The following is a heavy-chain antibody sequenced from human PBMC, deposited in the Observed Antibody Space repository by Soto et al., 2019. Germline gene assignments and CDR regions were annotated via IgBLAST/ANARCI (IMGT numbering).Heavy chain of an antibody. V-gene: IGHV6-1*01. CDR3: ERGKYSGFDV. Sequence: SQPVSRTCAISGASVSSNVVAWNCIRQSPSRGLEWLGRTYYRSKWYNDYAVSVKSRITVNPDTSKNQFSLQLSSVTPEDTAVYYCERGKYSGFDVWGQGTMVTVSS. D-gene: IGHD2-15*01. CDR1: GASVSSNVVA. J-gene: IGHJ3*01. CDR2: TYYRSKWYN.